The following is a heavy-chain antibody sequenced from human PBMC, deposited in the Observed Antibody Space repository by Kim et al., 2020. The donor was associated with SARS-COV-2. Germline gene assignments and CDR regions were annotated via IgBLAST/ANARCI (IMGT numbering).Heavy chain of an antibody. D-gene: IGHD3-10*01. CDR2: HSGST. J-gene: IGHJ4*02. V-gene: IGHV4-34*01. CDR3: ARGVPGF. Sequence: HSGSTKYNPSLKSRVTISVDTSKNQFSLKLSSVTAADTAVYYCARGVPGFWGQGTLVTVSS.